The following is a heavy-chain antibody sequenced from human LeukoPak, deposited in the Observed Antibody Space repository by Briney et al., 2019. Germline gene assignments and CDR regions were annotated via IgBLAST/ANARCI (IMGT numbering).Heavy chain of an antibody. Sequence: GGSLRLSCAASGFTFSDYYMSWIRQAPGKGLEWVSYISSSGSTIYYADSVKGRFTISRDNAKNSLYLQMNSLRAEDTALYYCAKEPHYYDSSGSEWGQGTLVTVSS. CDR2: ISSSGSTI. CDR1: GFTFSDYY. D-gene: IGHD3-22*01. V-gene: IGHV3-11*01. J-gene: IGHJ4*02. CDR3: AKEPHYYDSSGSE.